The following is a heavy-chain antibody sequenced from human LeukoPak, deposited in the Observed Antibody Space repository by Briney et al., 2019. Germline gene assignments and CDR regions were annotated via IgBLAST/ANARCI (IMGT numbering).Heavy chain of an antibody. D-gene: IGHD3-22*01. CDR3: ARSLSSGYDNYFDY. V-gene: IGHV5-51*01. J-gene: IGHJ4*02. Sequence: GESLKISCKDSGHSFTSYWIGWVRQMPGKGLEWMGIIYPGDSETRYSPSFQGQVTISADRSISTAYLQWSSLKASDTAMYYCARSLSSGYDNYFDYWGQGTLVTVSS. CDR2: IYPGDSET. CDR1: GHSFTSYW.